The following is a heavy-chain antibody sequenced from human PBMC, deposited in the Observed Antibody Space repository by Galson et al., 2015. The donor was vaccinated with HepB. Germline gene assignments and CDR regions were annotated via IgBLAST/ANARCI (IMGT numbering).Heavy chain of an antibody. Sequence: SETLSLTCTVSGGSISSYYWSWIRQPPGKGLEWIGYIYYSGSTNYNPSLKSRVTISVDTSKNQFSLKLSSVTAADTAVYYCARGSGSYLWWFDPWGQGTLVTVSS. CDR2: IYYSGST. V-gene: IGHV4-59*13. J-gene: IGHJ5*02. CDR1: GGSISSYY. D-gene: IGHD1-26*01. CDR3: ARGSGSYLWWFDP.